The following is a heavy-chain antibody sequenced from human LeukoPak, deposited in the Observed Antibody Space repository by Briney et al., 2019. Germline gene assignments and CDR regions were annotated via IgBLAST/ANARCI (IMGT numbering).Heavy chain of an antibody. V-gene: IGHV1-18*01. J-gene: IGHJ4*02. CDR1: GYIFSNYG. CDR2: ISTYDDNI. Sequence: ASVKVSCKASGYIFSNYGVNWVRQAPGQGLEWLGWISTYDDNIKYAQSLQGRLTLTIDTSTSTAYMELRSLTSDDTAVYYCARETYSNILTGTDYWGPGTLVTVSS. D-gene: IGHD3-9*01. CDR3: ARETYSNILTGTDY.